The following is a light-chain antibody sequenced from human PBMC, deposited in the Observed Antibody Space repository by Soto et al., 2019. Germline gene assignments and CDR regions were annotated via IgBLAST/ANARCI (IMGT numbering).Light chain of an antibody. CDR2: EVS. CDR3: SSYAGSNNYDVL. CDR1: SSAVSNYNY. J-gene: IGLJ2*01. V-gene: IGLV2-8*01. Sequence: QSALTQPPSASGSPGQSVTISCTGTSSAVSNYNYVSWYQQHPGKAPKLVIYEVSKRPSGVPDRFSGSKSGNTASLTVSGLQAEDEADYYCSSYAGSNNYDVLFGGGTKLTVL.